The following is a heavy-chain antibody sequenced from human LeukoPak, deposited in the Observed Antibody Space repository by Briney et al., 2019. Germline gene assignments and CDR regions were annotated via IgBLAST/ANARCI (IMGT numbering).Heavy chain of an antibody. CDR2: IGISSNKI. CDR3: AISGASLYYYDSRGLKGAFDI. CDR1: GFTLRSYT. J-gene: IGHJ3*02. D-gene: IGHD3-22*01. V-gene: IGHV3-21*01. Sequence: PGRSLRLSCAASGFTLRSYTMNWVRQAPGKGLEWVSSIGISSNKIYYADSVKGRFIISRDNAKNSVYLQMNSLRAEDTAVYYCAISGASLYYYDSRGLKGAFDIWGQGTMVTVSS.